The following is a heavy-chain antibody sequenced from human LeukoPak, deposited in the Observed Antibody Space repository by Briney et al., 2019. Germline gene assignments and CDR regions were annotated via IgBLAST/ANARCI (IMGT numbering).Heavy chain of an antibody. CDR1: GGTFSSYA. J-gene: IGHJ4*02. V-gene: IGHV1-69*04. Sequence: VASVTVSCKASGGTFSSYAISWVRHAPGQGLEWMGRIIPILGIANYAQKFQGRVTITADKSTSTAYMELSSLRSEDTAVYYCASLTRMDGYDETGRDYWGQGTLVTVSS. CDR3: ASLTRMDGYDETGRDY. D-gene: IGHD5-12*01. CDR2: IIPILGIA.